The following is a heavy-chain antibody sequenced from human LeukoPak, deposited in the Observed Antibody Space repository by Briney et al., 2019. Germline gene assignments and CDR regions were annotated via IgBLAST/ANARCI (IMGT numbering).Heavy chain of an antibody. Sequence: PSETLSLTCTVSGGSISNAAYYWSWVRQHPGKGLEWIGYIGYSGDTYYNPSLRSRVTISVDTSKNQFSLGLNSVTAADTAVYYCARVEAATTNPRFDFWGQGTLVTVSS. J-gene: IGHJ4*02. CDR3: ARVEAATTNPRFDF. CDR2: IGYSGDT. CDR1: GGSISNAAYY. V-gene: IGHV4-31*03. D-gene: IGHD5-24*01.